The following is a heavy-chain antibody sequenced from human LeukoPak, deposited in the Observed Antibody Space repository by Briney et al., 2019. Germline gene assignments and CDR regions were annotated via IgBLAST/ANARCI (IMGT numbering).Heavy chain of an antibody. D-gene: IGHD3-3*01. CDR2: MSGSGYYT. CDR1: GFALSNFS. Sequence: GGSLRLSCAASGFALSNFSMSWVRQAPGKGLEWVSAMSGSGYYTYYVESVKGRFTISRDNSKNTLYLHMNSLRADDTAVYYCAKMEGQRLYDYCMDVWGRGTTVTVSS. V-gene: IGHV3-23*01. J-gene: IGHJ6*03. CDR3: AKMEGQRLYDYCMDV.